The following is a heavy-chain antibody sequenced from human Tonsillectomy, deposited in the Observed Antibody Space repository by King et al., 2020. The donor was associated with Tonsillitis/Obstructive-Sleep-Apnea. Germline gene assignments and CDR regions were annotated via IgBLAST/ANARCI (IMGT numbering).Heavy chain of an antibody. J-gene: IGHJ6*03. V-gene: IGHV1-69*01. D-gene: IGHD4-23*01. Sequence: QLVQSGAEVKKPGSSVKVSCKTSGGTFSSYAISWVRQAPGQGLEWMGGIIPIFGTANYAQKFQGRVTITADESTSTAYMELSSLRSEDTALYYGASIVTPINYMVVWGKGTPVSVS. CDR3: ASIVTPINYMVV. CDR1: GGTFSSYA. CDR2: IIPIFGTA.